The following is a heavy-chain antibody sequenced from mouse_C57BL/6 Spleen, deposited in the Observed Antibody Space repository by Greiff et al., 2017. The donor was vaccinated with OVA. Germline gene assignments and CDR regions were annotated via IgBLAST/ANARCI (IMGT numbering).Heavy chain of an antibody. CDR2: INPGSGGT. V-gene: IGHV1-54*01. CDR1: GYAFTNYL. J-gene: IGHJ2*01. CDR3: ARVLITTVVADY. D-gene: IGHD1-1*01. Sequence: VKLQESGAELVRPGTSVKVSCKASGYAFTNYLIEWVKQRPGQGLEWIGVINPGSGGTNYNEKFKGKATLTADKSSSTAYMQLSSLTSEDSAVYFCARVLITTVVADYWGQGTTLTVSS.